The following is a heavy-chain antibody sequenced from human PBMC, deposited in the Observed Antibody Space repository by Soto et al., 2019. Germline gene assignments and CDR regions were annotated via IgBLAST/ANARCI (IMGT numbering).Heavy chain of an antibody. D-gene: IGHD3-10*01. CDR3: ATRGDYYGSGSYYNVDAELDY. J-gene: IGHJ4*02. Sequence: QLQLQESGPGLVKPSETLSLTCTVSGGSISSSSYYWGWIRQPPGKGLEWIGSIYYSGSTYFNPSLKSRITLSVDTSKNQCSLKLLSVTAADTAVYYCATRGDYYGSGSYYNVDAELDYWGQGTLVTVSS. CDR2: IYYSGST. V-gene: IGHV4-39*01. CDR1: GGSISSSSYY.